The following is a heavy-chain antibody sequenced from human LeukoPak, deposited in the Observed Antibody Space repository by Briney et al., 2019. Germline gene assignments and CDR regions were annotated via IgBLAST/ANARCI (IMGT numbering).Heavy chain of an antibody. CDR3: ARGMDYYGSGSL. Sequence: SETLSLTCAVYGGSFSGYDWSWIRQPPGKGLEWIGEINHSGTTNYNPSPKSRVTISVDTSKNQFSLRLSSVTAADTAVYYCARGMDYYGSGSLWGQGTLVTVSS. D-gene: IGHD3-10*01. CDR2: INHSGTT. CDR1: GGSFSGYD. J-gene: IGHJ4*02. V-gene: IGHV4-34*01.